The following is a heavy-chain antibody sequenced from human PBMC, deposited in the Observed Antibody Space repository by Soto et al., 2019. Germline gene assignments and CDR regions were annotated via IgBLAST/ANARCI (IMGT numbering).Heavy chain of an antibody. D-gene: IGHD1-26*01. CDR1: GFTFNTYG. Sequence: QVQLVESGGGVVQPGRSLGLSCAASGFTFNTYGMHWVRQAPGKGLEWVAAISYDGINKYYVDSVKGRFTISRDNSKNTLYVQMNSLRAEDTALHYCARSPQPTRGIHWYFDLWGRGILVTVSS. CDR3: ARSPQPTRGIHWYFDL. CDR2: ISYDGINK. V-gene: IGHV3-30*03. J-gene: IGHJ2*01.